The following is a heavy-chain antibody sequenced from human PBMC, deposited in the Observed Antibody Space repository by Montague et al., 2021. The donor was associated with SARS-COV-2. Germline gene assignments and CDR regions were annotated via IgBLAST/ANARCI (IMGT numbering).Heavy chain of an antibody. CDR2: IYYSGST. CDR1: GDSISNYY. D-gene: IGHD3-9*01. V-gene: IGHV4-59*08. J-gene: IGHJ4*02. CDR3: ARLPYILPGYAYFDF. Sequence: SETLSLTCTVSGDSISNYYWSWIRRPPGKGLEWLGYIYYSGSTNYNPSHKSRVTISVDTSKNQFSLRLSSVTAADTAVYYCARLPYILPGYAYFDFWGQGSLVIVSS.